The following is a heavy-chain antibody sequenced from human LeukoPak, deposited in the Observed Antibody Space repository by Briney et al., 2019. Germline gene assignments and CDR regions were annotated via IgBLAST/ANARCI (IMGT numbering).Heavy chain of an antibody. CDR3: ARVGIEVDGRGLVDY. Sequence: GGSLRLSCAASGFSFSTYWMSWVRQAPGKGLEWVANIKEDGSEKEYVDSVKGRFTFSRDNAKNLLYLQMNSLRPEDTALYYCARVGIEVDGRGLVDYWGQGTLVTV. D-gene: IGHD6-19*01. V-gene: IGHV3-7*01. CDR2: IKEDGSEK. J-gene: IGHJ4*02. CDR1: GFSFSTYW.